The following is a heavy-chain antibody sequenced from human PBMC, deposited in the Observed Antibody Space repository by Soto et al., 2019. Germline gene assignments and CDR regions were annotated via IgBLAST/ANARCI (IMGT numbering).Heavy chain of an antibody. V-gene: IGHV3-74*01. Sequence: EVQLVESGGGLVQPGGSLRLSCAASGFTFSTYWMHWVRQAPGKGLVWVSRIKSDGSSANYADSVKGRFTISRDNAKNTLYLQKNSLRAEDTAVYYCTRAYTGFDCWGQGTLVTVSS. J-gene: IGHJ4*02. CDR1: GFTFSTYW. CDR3: TRAYTGFDC. D-gene: IGHD4-4*01. CDR2: IKSDGSSA.